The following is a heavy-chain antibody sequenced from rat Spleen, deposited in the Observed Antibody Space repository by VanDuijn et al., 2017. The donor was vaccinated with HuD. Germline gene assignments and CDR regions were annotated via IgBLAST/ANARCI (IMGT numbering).Heavy chain of an antibody. CDR1: GFTFINYD. J-gene: IGHJ4*01. CDR2: ISYDGGSI. D-gene: IGHD5-1*01. V-gene: IGHV5-20*01. CDR3: TTDRTGALMDA. Sequence: EVQLVESGGGLVQPGRSMKLSCAASGFTFINYDMAWVRQAPKRGLEWVAYISYDGGSIYYRDSVKGRFTIARDNAKITLYLQLDSLGSEDTATYYCTTDRTGALMDAWGQGASVTVSS.